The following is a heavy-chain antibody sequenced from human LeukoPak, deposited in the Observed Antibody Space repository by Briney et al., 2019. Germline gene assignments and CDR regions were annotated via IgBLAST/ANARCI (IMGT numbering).Heavy chain of an antibody. CDR1: GYTFTGYY. V-gene: IGHV1-2*02. CDR3: ARVRLLHNWFDP. Sequence: ASVKVSCKASGYTFTGYYMHWVRQAPGQGLEWMGWINPNSGGTNYAQKFQGRVTMTRDTSISTAYMELSRLRSDDTAVYYCARVRLLHNWFDPWGQGTLVTVSA. D-gene: IGHD3-22*01. CDR2: INPNSGGT. J-gene: IGHJ5*02.